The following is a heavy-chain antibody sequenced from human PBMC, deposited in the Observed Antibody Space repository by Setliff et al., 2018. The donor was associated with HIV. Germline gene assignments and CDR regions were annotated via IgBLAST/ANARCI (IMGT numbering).Heavy chain of an antibody. V-gene: IGHV4-59*08. Sequence: PSETLSLTCAVYGGSISSYYWSWIRQPPGKGLEWLGHIYSSGSTNYNPSLKSRVTISVDTSKNQFSLKLSSVTAADTAVYYCARQSVRGGYYYGSGSYYREYFQQWGQGTLVTVSS. J-gene: IGHJ1*01. CDR1: GGSISSYY. CDR3: ARQSVRGGYYYGSGSYYREYFQQ. D-gene: IGHD3-10*01. CDR2: IYSSGST.